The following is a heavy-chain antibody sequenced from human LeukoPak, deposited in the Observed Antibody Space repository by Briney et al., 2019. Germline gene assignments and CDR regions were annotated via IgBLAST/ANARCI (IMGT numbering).Heavy chain of an antibody. D-gene: IGHD1-26*01. CDR1: GFTLSNYW. J-gene: IGHJ4*02. CDR2: IKQDGSEK. CDR3: ATYYVTNWYL. Sequence: PGGALRLSCAASGFTLSNYWMSGVRQAPGKGLEWVANIKQDGSEKYYVDSVKGRFTISRDNAKNSLYLQMNSLRAEDTAVYYCATYYVTNWYLWGQGTLVTVSS. V-gene: IGHV3-7*01.